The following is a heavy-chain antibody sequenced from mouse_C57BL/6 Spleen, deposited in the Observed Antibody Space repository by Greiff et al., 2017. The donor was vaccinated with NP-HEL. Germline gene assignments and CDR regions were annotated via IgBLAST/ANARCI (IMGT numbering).Heavy chain of an antibody. D-gene: IGHD1-1*01. J-gene: IGHJ2*01. CDR1: GYTFTSYW. CDR3: AREGDYYGSSFDY. Sequence: QVQLQQPGAELVRPGSSVKLSCKASGYTFTSYWMHWVKQRPIQGLEWIGNIDPSDSETHYNQKFKDKATLTVDKSSSTAYMQLSSLTSEDSAVYYCAREGDYYGSSFDYWGQGTTLTVSS. CDR2: IDPSDSET. V-gene: IGHV1-52*01.